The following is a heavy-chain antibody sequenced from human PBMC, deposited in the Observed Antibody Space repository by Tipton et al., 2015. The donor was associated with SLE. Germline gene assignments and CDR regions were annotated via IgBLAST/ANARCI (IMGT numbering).Heavy chain of an antibody. D-gene: IGHD3-3*01. Sequence: TLSLTCTVSGGSITNTNYYWSWIRQPAGKELEWIGHTFTSGATNYNPSLKSRVTISVDTSNNQFSLKLTSVTATDTAVYYCARRGYAFWSRYADSWGQGTLVTVSS. J-gene: IGHJ4*02. CDR3: ARRGYAFWSRYADS. CDR1: GGSITNTNYY. V-gene: IGHV4-61*09. CDR2: TFTSGAT.